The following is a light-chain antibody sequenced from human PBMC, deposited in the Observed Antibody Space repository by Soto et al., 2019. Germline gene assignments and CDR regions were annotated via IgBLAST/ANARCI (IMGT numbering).Light chain of an antibody. CDR1: QSISSW. CDR3: QQYNSDSGT. CDR2: GAS. J-gene: IGKJ1*01. V-gene: IGKV1-5*01. Sequence: DIQMTQSPSTLSASVGDRVTITCRASQSISSWLAWYQQKPGKAPNLLIYGASSLQSGVPSRFSGSGSGTEFTLTINILQPDDFATYYCQQYNSDSGTFGQGTKVEIK.